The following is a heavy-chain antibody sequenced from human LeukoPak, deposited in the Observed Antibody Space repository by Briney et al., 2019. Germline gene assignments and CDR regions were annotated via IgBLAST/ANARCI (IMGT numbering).Heavy chain of an antibody. J-gene: IGHJ4*02. CDR1: GGSISSETYY. Sequence: SETLSLTCNVSGGSISSETYYWGWIRQSPGKGLEWIGSVHYTGSSYDNAALQSRLTISVDTSKSQISLRLRSVTAADTAVYYCARHDCSSTNCRCFDYWAREPWSPSRQ. CDR2: VHYTGSS. V-gene: IGHV4-39*01. D-gene: IGHD2-2*01. CDR3: ARHDCSSTNCRCFDY.